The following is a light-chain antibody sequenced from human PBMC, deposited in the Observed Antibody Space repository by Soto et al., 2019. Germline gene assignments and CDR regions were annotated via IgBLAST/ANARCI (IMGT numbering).Light chain of an antibody. Sequence: EIVLTQSPGTLSLSPGERATLSCRASQSVSSSYLAWYQQKPGQAPRLLIYRAFSRATRIPDRFSGSGSGTDFTLTISGLEPEGFAGYYCQQYGSSPPTSGQGTKLEIK. CDR1: QSVSSSY. CDR3: QQYGSSPPT. J-gene: IGKJ2*01. CDR2: RAF. V-gene: IGKV3-20*01.